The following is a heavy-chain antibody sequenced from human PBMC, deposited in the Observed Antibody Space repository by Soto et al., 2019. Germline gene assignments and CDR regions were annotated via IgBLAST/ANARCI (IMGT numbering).Heavy chain of an antibody. CDR3: AKDRVDMTTVTRFDS. CDR2: ISGRGYST. Sequence: GGSLRLSCAASGFMFTSYAMSWVRQAPGKGLEWVSAISGRGYSTHYADSVKGRFTISRDNSKNTLYLQMNSLRAEDTAVYFCAKDRVDMTTVTRFDSWGQGTLVTVS. CDR1: GFMFTSYA. V-gene: IGHV3-23*01. J-gene: IGHJ4*02. D-gene: IGHD4-17*01.